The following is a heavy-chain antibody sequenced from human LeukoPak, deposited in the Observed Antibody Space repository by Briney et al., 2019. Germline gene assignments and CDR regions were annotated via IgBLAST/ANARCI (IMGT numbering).Heavy chain of an antibody. CDR1: GFTFSGYA. CDR2: ISGSGGST. CDR3: AKDGPYYDILTGYYTGFEYFQH. D-gene: IGHD3-9*01. Sequence: GGSLRLSCAASGFTFSGYAMSWVRQAPGKGLEWVSAISGSGGSTYYADSVKGRFTISRDNSKNTLYLQMNSLRAEDTAVYYCAKDGPYYDILTGYYTGFEYFQHWGQGTLVTVSS. J-gene: IGHJ1*01. V-gene: IGHV3-23*01.